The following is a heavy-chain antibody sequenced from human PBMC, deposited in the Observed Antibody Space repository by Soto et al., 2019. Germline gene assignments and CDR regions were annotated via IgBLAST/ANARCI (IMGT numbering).Heavy chain of an antibody. CDR3: ARDRGRGTQYYYYGRDV. V-gene: IGHV4-4*07. Sequence: ETLSLTCTVSGGSISSYYWSCIRQPAGKGLEWIGRIYTSVSTKYNPSLKSRVTMSVDTSKNQFSLKLSSLTAADKAVYYCARDRGRGTQYYYYGRDVWGQGTTITV. J-gene: IGHJ6*02. CDR2: IYTSVST. CDR1: GGSISSYY.